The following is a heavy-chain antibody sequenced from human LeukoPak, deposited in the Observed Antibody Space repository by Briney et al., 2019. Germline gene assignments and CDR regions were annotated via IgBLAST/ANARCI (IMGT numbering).Heavy chain of an antibody. D-gene: IGHD3/OR15-3a*01. V-gene: IGHV3-23*01. CDR2: ISGSGDNK. CDR1: GFTFSSYT. CDR3: AKHLKLDYDY. Sequence: GVSLRLSCAASGFTFSSYTMSWVRQAPGKGLEWVSIISGSGDNKYHADSVKGRFTISRDNSKNTLYLQMNSLRAEDTAVYYCAKHLKLDYDYWGQGTLVTVSS. J-gene: IGHJ4*02.